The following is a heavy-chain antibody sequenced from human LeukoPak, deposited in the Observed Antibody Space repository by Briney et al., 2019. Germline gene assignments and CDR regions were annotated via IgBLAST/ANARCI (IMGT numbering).Heavy chain of an antibody. CDR1: GYTFTSYG. CDR2: ISAYNGNT. CDR3: TRDCSGGSCYNGMDV. V-gene: IGHV1-18*01. Sequence: GASVKVSCKASGYTFTSYGISWVRQAPGQGLEWMGWISAYNGNTNYAQKLQGRVTMTTDTSTSTAYMELRSLRSDDTAVYYCTRDCSGGSCYNGMDVWGQGTTVTVSS. D-gene: IGHD2-15*01. J-gene: IGHJ6*02.